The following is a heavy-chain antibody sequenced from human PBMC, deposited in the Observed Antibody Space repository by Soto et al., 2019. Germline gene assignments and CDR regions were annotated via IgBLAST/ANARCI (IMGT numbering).Heavy chain of an antibody. CDR3: ARDSQSYYDILTGYYMSIADYGMDV. CDR2: INPSGGST. J-gene: IGHJ6*02. D-gene: IGHD3-9*01. CDR1: GYTFTSYY. V-gene: IGHV1-46*01. Sequence: ASVKVSCKASGYTFTSYYMHWVRQAPGQGLEWMGIINPSGGSTSYAQKFQGRVTMTRDTSTSTVYMELSSLRSEDTAVYYCARDSQSYYDILTGYYMSIADYGMDVWGQGTTVTVSS.